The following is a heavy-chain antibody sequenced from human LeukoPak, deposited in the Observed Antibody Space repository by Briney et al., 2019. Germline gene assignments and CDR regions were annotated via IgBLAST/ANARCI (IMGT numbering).Heavy chain of an antibody. CDR3: AKVGKSVAVAGIGVFDY. CDR1: GFTSSSYA. J-gene: IGHJ4*02. CDR2: ISTSGAST. D-gene: IGHD6-19*01. Sequence: GGSLRLSCAVSGFTSSSYAKSWVRQAPGKGLEWVSGISTSGASTYYADSVKGRFTISRDNSKNTLYLQMNSLRAEDTAVYYCAKVGKSVAVAGIGVFDYWGQGTLVTVSS. V-gene: IGHV3-23*01.